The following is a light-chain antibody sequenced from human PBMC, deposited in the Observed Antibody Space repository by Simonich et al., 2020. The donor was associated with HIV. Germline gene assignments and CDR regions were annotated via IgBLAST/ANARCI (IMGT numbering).Light chain of an antibody. Sequence: ELVMTQSPATLSVSPGERATLPCRASQSVSRNLAWYQQKPGQAPRLLIYGASSRATGTPERFSGSGSGTDFTLSITRLEPEDFAVYYCQQYGSSPLTFGQGTKVEIK. J-gene: IGKJ1*01. CDR1: QSVSRN. CDR3: QQYGSSPLT. CDR2: GAS. V-gene: IGKV3-20*01.